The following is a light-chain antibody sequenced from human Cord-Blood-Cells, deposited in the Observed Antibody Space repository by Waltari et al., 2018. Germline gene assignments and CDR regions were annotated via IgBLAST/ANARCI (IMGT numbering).Light chain of an antibody. Sequence: QSALTQPASVSGSPGQSITISCTGTSSDVGSYNLVSWYQQHPGKAPKLMIYEGSKRPSWVSNRVSGSKSGSTVSLTISGLQAEDEADYYCCSYAGSSTWVFGGGTKLTVL. V-gene: IGLV2-23*01. CDR1: SSDVGSYNL. CDR2: EGS. J-gene: IGLJ3*02. CDR3: CSYAGSSTWV.